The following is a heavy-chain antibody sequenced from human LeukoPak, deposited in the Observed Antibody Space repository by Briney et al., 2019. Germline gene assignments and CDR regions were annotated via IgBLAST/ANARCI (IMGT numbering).Heavy chain of an antibody. V-gene: IGHV3-7*01. CDR2: IKQDGSEK. CDR3: ARDLPRDYDYVWGSYRQNAFDI. Sequence: PGGSLRLSCAASGFTFSSYWMSWVRQAPGKGLEWVANIKQDGSEKYYVDSVKGRFTISRDNAKNSLYLQMNSLRAEDTAVYYCARDLPRDYDYVWGSYRQNAFDIWGQGTMVTVSS. J-gene: IGHJ3*02. CDR1: GFTFSSYW. D-gene: IGHD3-16*01.